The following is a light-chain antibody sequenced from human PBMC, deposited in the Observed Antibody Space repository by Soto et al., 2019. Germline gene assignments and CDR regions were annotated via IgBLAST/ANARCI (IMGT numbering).Light chain of an antibody. V-gene: IGKV3-15*01. Sequence: EIVMTQSPATLSVSPGERATLSCRASQSVSSNLAWYQQKPGQAPRLLIYGASIRATGIPARFSGSGSWTEFTLTISSLQSEDFAVYYCQQYNTWPPITFGKGTSVDI. J-gene: IGKJ5*01. CDR1: QSVSSN. CDR3: QQYNTWPPIT. CDR2: GAS.